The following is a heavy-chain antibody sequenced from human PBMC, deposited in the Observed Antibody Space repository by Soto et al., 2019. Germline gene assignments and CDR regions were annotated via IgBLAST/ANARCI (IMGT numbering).Heavy chain of an antibody. CDR2: IWYDGSNK. CDR1: GFTFSSYG. J-gene: IGHJ5*02. V-gene: IGHV3-33*01. Sequence: QVQLVESGGGVVQPGRSLRLSCAASGFTFSSYGMHWVRQAPGKGLEWVAVIWYDGSNKYYADSVKGRFTISRDNSKNTLYLQMNSLRAEDTAVYYCARADSDWFDPWVQGTLVTVSS. CDR3: ARADSDWFDP. D-gene: IGHD3-3*01.